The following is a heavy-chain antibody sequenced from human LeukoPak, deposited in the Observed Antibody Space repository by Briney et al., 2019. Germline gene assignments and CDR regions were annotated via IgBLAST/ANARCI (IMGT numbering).Heavy chain of an antibody. Sequence: SGTLSLTCTVSGGSISSYYWSWIRQPPGKGLEWIGYIYYSGSTKYNPSLKTRVIISVDTPKSQFSLRLTSVTAADTAVYYCASENSRGYYFDYWGQGTLVTVSS. CDR3: ASENSRGYYFDY. D-gene: IGHD3-22*01. CDR1: GGSISSYY. V-gene: IGHV4-59*01. CDR2: IYYSGST. J-gene: IGHJ4*02.